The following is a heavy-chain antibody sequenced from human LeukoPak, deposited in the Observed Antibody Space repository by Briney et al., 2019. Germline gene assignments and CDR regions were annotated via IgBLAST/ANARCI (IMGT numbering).Heavy chain of an antibody. Sequence: SETLSLTCTVSGGSISSYYWSWIRQAPGKGLEWIGYIYYSGSTNYNPSLKSRVTISVDTSKNQFSLKLSSVTAADTAVYYCARRDCSSTSCYEGENWFDPWGQGTLVTVSS. CDR1: GGSISSYY. J-gene: IGHJ5*02. D-gene: IGHD2-2*01. V-gene: IGHV4-59*08. CDR3: ARRDCSSTSCYEGENWFDP. CDR2: IYYSGST.